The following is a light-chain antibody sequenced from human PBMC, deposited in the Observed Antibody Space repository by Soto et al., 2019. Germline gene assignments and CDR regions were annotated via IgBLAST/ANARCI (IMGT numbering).Light chain of an antibody. Sequence: EIVLTQSPCTLSWSPGERATLSCRASQSVSSSYLAWYQQKPGQAPRLLIFGASSRATGIPDRFSGSGSGTDFTLTISRLEPEDFAVYYCQQYGSSGTFGQGTKV. V-gene: IGKV3-20*01. CDR1: QSVSSSY. J-gene: IGKJ1*01. CDR3: QQYGSSGT. CDR2: GAS.